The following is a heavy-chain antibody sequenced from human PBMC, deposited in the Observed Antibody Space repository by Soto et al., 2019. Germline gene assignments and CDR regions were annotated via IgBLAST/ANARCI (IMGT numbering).Heavy chain of an antibody. D-gene: IGHD4-4*01. CDR3: TRAGYDYSNYNYYYGMAV. CDR1: EFTFVDYA. Sequence: PGRALRVSWTASEFTFVDYAIGWFSKAPGKGLEWVGFIRSKAYGGTTEYAASVKGRFTISRDDSKSIAYLQMNSLKTEDTAVYYCTRAGYDYSNYNYYYGMAVRGQGTTVTVSS. CDR2: IRSKAYGGTT. V-gene: IGHV3-49*03. J-gene: IGHJ6*02.